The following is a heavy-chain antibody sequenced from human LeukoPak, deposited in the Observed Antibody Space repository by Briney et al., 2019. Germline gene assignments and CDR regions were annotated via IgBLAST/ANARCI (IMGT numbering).Heavy chain of an antibody. V-gene: IGHV3-74*01. CDR2: INSDGSST. Sequence: GGSLRLSCAASGFTFSSYWMHWVRQAPGKGLVWVSRINSDGSSTSYADSVKGRFTISRDNAKNTLYLQMNSLRAEDTAVYYCARDSRGSYGTEAFDIWGQGTMVTVSS. D-gene: IGHD1-26*01. CDR1: GFTFSSYW. CDR3: ARDSRGSYGTEAFDI. J-gene: IGHJ3*02.